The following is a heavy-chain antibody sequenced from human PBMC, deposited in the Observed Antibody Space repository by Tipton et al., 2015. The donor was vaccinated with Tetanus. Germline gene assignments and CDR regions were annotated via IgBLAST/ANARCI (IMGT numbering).Heavy chain of an antibody. Sequence: SLRLSCAASGFIVSSSYMSWVRQTPGKGLELVSIIYSGGRTNFADSVKGRFAVSRDTSKNTLYLQMNTLRVEDTAVYYCAKRPGSGTWTGWGQGTLVAVSS. CDR1: GFIVSSSY. CDR3: AKRPGSGTWTG. V-gene: IGHV3-53*01. D-gene: IGHD1-26*01. J-gene: IGHJ4*02. CDR2: IYSGGRT.